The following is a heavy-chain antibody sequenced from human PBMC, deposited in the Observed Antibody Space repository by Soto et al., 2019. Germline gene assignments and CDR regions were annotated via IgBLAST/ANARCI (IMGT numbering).Heavy chain of an antibody. CDR1: GGSVSSGTYY. D-gene: IGHD3-10*01. V-gene: IGHV4-61*01. CDR2: IYGTGST. Sequence: QVQLQESDPGLVKPSETLSLTCTVSGGSVSSGTYYWTWIRQPPGKGLEWIGYIYGTGSTNYNPSLQSRVTISVDTSKNRFSLKLGSVTAADTAVYYCARAYYYGSGRGRSMDVWGQGTTVTV. J-gene: IGHJ6*02. CDR3: ARAYYYGSGRGRSMDV.